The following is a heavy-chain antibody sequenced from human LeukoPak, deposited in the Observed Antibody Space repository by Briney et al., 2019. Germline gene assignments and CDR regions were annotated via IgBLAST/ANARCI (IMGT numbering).Heavy chain of an antibody. D-gene: IGHD6-13*01. CDR2: IIPIFGTA. V-gene: IGHV1-69*06. CDR3: AIPYSSSWYGDY. Sequence: SVKVSCKAPGGTFSSYAISWVRQAPGQGLEWMGGIIPIFGTANYAQKFQGRVTITADKSTSTAYMELSSLRSEDTAVYYCAIPYSSSWYGDYWGQGTLVTVSS. CDR1: GGTFSSYA. J-gene: IGHJ4*02.